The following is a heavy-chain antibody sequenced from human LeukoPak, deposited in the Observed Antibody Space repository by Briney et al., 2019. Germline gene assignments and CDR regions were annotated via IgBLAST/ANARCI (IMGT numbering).Heavy chain of an antibody. D-gene: IGHD6-6*01. CDR2: IYYSGST. J-gene: IGHJ6*02. CDR3: ARRYSSSYYYYGMDV. V-gene: IGHV4-59*08. CDR1: GGSISSYY. Sequence: SQTLSLTCAVSGGSISSYYWSWIRQPPGKGLEWIGYIYYSGSTNYNPSLKSRVTISVDTSKNQFSLKLSSVTAADTAVYYCARRYSSSYYYYGMDVWGQGTTVTVSS.